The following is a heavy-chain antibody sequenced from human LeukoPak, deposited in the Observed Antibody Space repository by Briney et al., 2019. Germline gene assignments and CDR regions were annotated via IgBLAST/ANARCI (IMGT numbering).Heavy chain of an antibody. J-gene: IGHJ3*02. CDR2: FDGEDGEA. V-gene: IGHV1-24*01. D-gene: IGHD1-26*01. CDR3: ARAPARIVGSSASAFDI. CDR1: GDTLTEIS. Sequence: GASVKVSCMVSGDTLTEISIHWVRQAPGKGLEWMGGFDGEDGEAIFAQNFQGRVTMTEDTSADTAYMDLSSLTSEDTAVYYCARAPARIVGSSASAFDIWGQGTMVTVSS.